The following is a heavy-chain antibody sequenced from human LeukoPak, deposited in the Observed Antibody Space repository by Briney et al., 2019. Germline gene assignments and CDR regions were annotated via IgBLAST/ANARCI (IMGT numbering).Heavy chain of an antibody. CDR3: ARGGRHYYDSSGYYELAGAFDI. CDR1: GGSISSYY. J-gene: IGHJ3*02. Sequence: SETLSLTCTVSGGSISSYYWSWLRQPPGKGLEWIGYIYYSGSTYYNPSLKSRVTISVDTSKNQFSLKLSSVTAADTAVYYCARGGRHYYDSSGYYELAGAFDIWGQGTMVTVSS. D-gene: IGHD3-22*01. CDR2: IYYSGST. V-gene: IGHV4-59*12.